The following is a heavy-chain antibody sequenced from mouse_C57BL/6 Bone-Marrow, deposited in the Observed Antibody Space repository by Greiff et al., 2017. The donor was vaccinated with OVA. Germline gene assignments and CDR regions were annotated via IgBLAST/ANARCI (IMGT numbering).Heavy chain of an antibody. CDR2: INPNNGGT. J-gene: IGHJ2*01. CDR1: GYTFTDYN. V-gene: IGHV1-22*01. D-gene: IGHD4-1*01. Sequence: EVKLVESGPELVKPGASVKMSCKASGYTFTDYNMHWVKQSHGKSLEWIGYINPNNGGTSYNQKFKGKATLTVNKSSSTAYMELRSLTSEDSAVYYCARGNWVDFDYWGQGTTLTVSS. CDR3: ARGNWVDFDY.